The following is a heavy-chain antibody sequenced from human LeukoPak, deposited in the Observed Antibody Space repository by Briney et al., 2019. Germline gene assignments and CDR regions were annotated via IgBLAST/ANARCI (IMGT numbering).Heavy chain of an antibody. CDR3: ARASRSGVFDY. D-gene: IGHD2-2*01. Sequence: SETLSLTCTVSGASISSADCYWGWIRQPPGKDLEWIGYISYNGRTFYNPSLNSRVTISVDTSKNQFSLKLSSVTAADTAVYYCARASRSGVFDYWGQETLVTVSS. V-gene: IGHV4-30-4*01. CDR1: GASISSADCY. J-gene: IGHJ4*02. CDR2: ISYNGRT.